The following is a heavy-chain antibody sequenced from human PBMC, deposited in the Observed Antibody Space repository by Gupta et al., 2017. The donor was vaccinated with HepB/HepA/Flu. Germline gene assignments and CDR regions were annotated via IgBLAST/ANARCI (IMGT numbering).Heavy chain of an antibody. J-gene: IGHJ6*02. Sequence: EVQLVESGVGLVKPGGSLSLSGEVSGFIFNTYSMNWVRQAPGQGLEWVASISSWSTYIYYAKSVRGRFTISRDNAKNSLLLQMDSLRVADTAVYYCARVFTDDKGWYGMDVWGQGTTVPVSS. CDR3: ARVFTDDKGWYGMDV. CDR1: GFIFNTYS. CDR2: ISSWSTYI. V-gene: IGHV3-21*01. D-gene: IGHD3-22*01.